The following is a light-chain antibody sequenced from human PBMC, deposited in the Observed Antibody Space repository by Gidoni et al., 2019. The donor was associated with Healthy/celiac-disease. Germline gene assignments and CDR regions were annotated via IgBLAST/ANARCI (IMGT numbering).Light chain of an antibody. Sequence: DLGMLRSPPSLPVTPGAPASIPCRSSQGLLHSNGYNYLDWYLQKPGQSPQLLIYLGSNRASGVPDRFSGSGSGTDFTLKISRVEAEDVGVYYCMQALQTPLTFGGGTKVEIK. CDR1: QGLLHSNGYNY. J-gene: IGKJ4*01. CDR3: MQALQTPLT. CDR2: LGS. V-gene: IGKV2-28*01.